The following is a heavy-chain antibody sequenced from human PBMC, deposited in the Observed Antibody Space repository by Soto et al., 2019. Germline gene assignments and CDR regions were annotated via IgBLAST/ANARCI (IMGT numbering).Heavy chain of an antibody. CDR2: IRSKANSYAT. CDR1: GFTFSGSA. J-gene: IGHJ4*02. Sequence: PGGSLRLSCAASGFTFSGSAMHWVRQASGKGLEWVGRIRSKANSYATAYAASVKGRFTISRDDSKNTAYLQMNSLKTEDTAVYYCTRLATVAPFDYWGQGTLVTVSS. CDR3: TRLATVAPFDY. V-gene: IGHV3-73*01. D-gene: IGHD4-17*01.